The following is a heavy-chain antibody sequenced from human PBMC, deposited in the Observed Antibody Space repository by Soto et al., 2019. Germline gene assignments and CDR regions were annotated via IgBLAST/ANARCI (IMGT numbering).Heavy chain of an antibody. CDR3: ARDGALLWFGEKAAGYYGMDV. J-gene: IGHJ6*02. CDR1: GGSISSGGYY. D-gene: IGHD3-10*01. CDR2: IYYSGST. Sequence: QVQLQESGPGLVKPSQTLSLTCTVSGGSISSGGYYWSWIRQHPGKGLEWIGYIYYSGSTYYNPSLKSRVTITVDTSKNQFSLKLSSVAAADTAVYYCARDGALLWFGEKAAGYYGMDVWGQGTTVTVSS. V-gene: IGHV4-31*03.